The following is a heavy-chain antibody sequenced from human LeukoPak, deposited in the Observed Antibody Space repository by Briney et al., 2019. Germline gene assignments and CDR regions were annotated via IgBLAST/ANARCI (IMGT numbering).Heavy chain of an antibody. D-gene: IGHD2-2*01. CDR3: ASSLSSTSCHHH. Sequence: PSETLSLTCAVYGGSFSGYYWGWIRQPPGKGLEWIGEINHSGSTNYNPSLKSRVTISVDTSKNQFSLKLSSVTAADTAVYYCASSLSSTSCHHHWGQGTLVTVSS. CDR1: GGSFSGYY. V-gene: IGHV4-34*01. CDR2: INHSGST. J-gene: IGHJ5*02.